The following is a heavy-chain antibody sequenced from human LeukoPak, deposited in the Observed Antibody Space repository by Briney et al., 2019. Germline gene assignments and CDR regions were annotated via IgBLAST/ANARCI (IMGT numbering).Heavy chain of an antibody. V-gene: IGHV4-34*01. D-gene: IGHD3-10*01. CDR1: GGSISSYY. J-gene: IGHJ5*02. CDR2: INHSGST. Sequence: PSETLSLTCTVSGGSISSYYWSWIRQPPGKGLEWIGEINHSGSTNYNPSLKSRVTISVDTSKNQFSLKLSSVTAADTAVYYCASSLYGSGSPWGQGTLVTVSS. CDR3: ASSLYGSGSP.